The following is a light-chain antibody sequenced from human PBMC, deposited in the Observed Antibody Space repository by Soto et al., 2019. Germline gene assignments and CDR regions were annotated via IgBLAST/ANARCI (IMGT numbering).Light chain of an antibody. V-gene: IGLV2-14*01. CDR3: SSYASSSPFV. CDR1: GSDVGGYKH. J-gene: IGLJ1*01. Sequence: QSALTQPASVSGSPGQSITISCTGTGSDVGGYKHVSWYQQLPGKAPKLMIYDVSYRPSGVSDRFSGSKSGNTASLIISGLQAEDEADYYCSSYASSSPFVFGTGTKITVL. CDR2: DVS.